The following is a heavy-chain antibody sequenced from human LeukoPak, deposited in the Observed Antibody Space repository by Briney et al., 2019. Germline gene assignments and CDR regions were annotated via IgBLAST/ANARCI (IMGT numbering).Heavy chain of an antibody. J-gene: IGHJ6*02. D-gene: IGHD3-3*01. CDR2: IGTAGDT. CDR1: GFTFSSYD. V-gene: IGHV3-13*01. Sequence: GGSLRLSCAASGFTFSSYDMHWVRQATGKGLEWVSAIGTAGDTYYPGSVKGRFTISRENAKNSLYLQMNSLRAGDTAVYYCAREMRMVYDLWSGTYYYYGMDVWGQGTTVTVSS. CDR3: AREMRMVYDLWSGTYYYYGMDV.